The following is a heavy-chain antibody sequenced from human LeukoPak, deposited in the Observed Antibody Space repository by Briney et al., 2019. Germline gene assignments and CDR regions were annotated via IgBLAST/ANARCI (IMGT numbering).Heavy chain of an antibody. CDR3: ARGVGPTSPHDY. Sequence: PSETLSLTCTVSGDSVRSYYWNWIRQPPGKGLKWIGYMSSSGNTKYNPSLKSRVTISVDTSKNQFSLKLNSVTAADTAVYYCARGVGPTSPHDYWGQGTLVTVSS. D-gene: IGHD1-26*01. CDR2: MSSSGNT. V-gene: IGHV4-59*02. CDR1: GDSVRSYY. J-gene: IGHJ4*02.